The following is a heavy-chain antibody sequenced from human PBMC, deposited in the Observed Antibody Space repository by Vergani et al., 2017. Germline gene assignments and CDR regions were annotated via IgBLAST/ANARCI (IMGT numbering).Heavy chain of an antibody. CDR3: AKDPRCSGGSCYSTTRSDP. CDR2: ISGSGGST. D-gene: IGHD2-15*01. CDR1: GFTFSSYA. V-gene: IGHV3-23*01. Sequence: EVQLLESGGGLVQPGGSLRLSCAASGFTFSSYAMSWVRQAPGKGLEWVSAISGSGGSTYYADSVKGRFTISRDNSKNTLYLQMNSLRAEDTAVYYCAKDPRCSGGSCYSTTRSDPWGQGTLVTVSS. J-gene: IGHJ5*02.